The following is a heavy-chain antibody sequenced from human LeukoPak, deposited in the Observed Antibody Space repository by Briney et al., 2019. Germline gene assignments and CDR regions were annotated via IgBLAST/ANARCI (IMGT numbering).Heavy chain of an antibody. D-gene: IGHD1-26*01. CDR2: INPSGGST. J-gene: IGHJ1*01. V-gene: IGHV1-46*01. Sequence: ASVKVSGKASGYTFTSYYMHWVRQAPGQGLEWMGIINPSGGSTSYAQKFQGRVTMTRDTSTSTVYMELSSLRSEDTAVYYCARDSIVAAEYFQHWGQGTLVTVSS. CDR3: ARDSIVAAEYFQH. CDR1: GYTFTSYY.